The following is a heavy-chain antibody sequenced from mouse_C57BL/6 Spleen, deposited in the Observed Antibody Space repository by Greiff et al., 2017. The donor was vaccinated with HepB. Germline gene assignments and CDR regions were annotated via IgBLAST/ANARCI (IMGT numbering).Heavy chain of an antibody. D-gene: IGHD2-2*01. J-gene: IGHJ2*01. CDR1: GFTFSSYG. CDR2: ISSGGSYT. V-gene: IGHV5-6*02. CDR3: ASFYGSYYFDY. Sequence: DVKLVESGGDLVKPGGSLKLSCAASGFTFSSYGMSWVRQTPDKRLEWVATISSGGSYTYYPDSVKGRFTISRDNAKNTLYLQMSSLESEDTAMYYCASFYGSYYFDYWGQGTTLTVSS.